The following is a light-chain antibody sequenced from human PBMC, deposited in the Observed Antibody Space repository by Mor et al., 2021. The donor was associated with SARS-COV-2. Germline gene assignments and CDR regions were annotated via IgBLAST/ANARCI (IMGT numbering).Light chain of an antibody. CDR3: GTWDSSLSAVV. Sequence: ISCSGSSSNIGNNYVSWYQQLPGTAPKLLIYDNNKRPSGIPDRFSGSKSGTSATLGITGLQTGDEADYYCGTWDSSLSAVVF. CDR1: SSNIGNNY. V-gene: IGLV1-51*01. CDR2: DNN. J-gene: IGLJ2*01.